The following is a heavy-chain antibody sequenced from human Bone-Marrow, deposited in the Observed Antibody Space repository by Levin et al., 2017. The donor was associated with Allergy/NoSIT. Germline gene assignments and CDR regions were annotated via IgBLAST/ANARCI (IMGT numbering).Heavy chain of an antibody. V-gene: IGHV3-53*01. Sequence: GGSLRLSCAASGFSVSTCYMTWVRRAPGRGLEWVSVITAAGRIYYGDSLKGRVTISRDNSKNTVYLQMNSLSDEDTAVYFWATSTVNKYYYYHGMDVWGQGTTVTV. CDR3: ATSTVNKYYYYHGMDV. CDR2: ITAAGRI. J-gene: IGHJ6*02. D-gene: IGHD2-21*02. CDR1: GFSVSTCY.